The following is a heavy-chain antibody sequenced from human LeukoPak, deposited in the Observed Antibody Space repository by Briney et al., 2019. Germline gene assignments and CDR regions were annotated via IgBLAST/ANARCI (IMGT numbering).Heavy chain of an antibody. CDR3: ARDPYYYDSSAFYPFDY. CDR1: GYTFTSYG. Sequence: ASVKVSCKASGYTFTSYGISWVRQAPGQGLEWMGWISAYNGNTNYAQKLQGRVTMTRNTSISTAYMELSSLRVEDTAVYYCARDPYYYDSSAFYPFDYWGQGTLVTVSS. J-gene: IGHJ4*02. V-gene: IGHV1-18*01. D-gene: IGHD3-22*01. CDR2: ISAYNGNT.